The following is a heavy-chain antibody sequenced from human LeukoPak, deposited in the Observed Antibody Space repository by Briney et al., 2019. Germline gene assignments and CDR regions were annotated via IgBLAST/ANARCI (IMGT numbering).Heavy chain of an antibody. Sequence: VGSLRLSCAASGFTFSSYSMNWVRQAPGKGLEWVSSISSSSSYIYYADSVKGRFTISRDNAKNSLYLQMNSLRAEDTAVYYCASVRDGYNYYYWGQGTLVTVSS. D-gene: IGHD5-24*01. CDR2: ISSSSSYI. J-gene: IGHJ4*02. V-gene: IGHV3-21*01. CDR1: GFTFSSYS. CDR3: ASVRDGYNYYY.